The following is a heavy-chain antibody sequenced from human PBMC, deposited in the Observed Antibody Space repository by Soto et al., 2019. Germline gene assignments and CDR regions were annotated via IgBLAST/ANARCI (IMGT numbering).Heavy chain of an antibody. CDR3: ARDGRFPYGMDV. CDR2: ISYDGSNK. V-gene: IGHV3-30-3*01. CDR1: GFTFSSYA. D-gene: IGHD3-3*01. Sequence: QVQLVESGGGVVQPGRSLRLSCAASGFTFSSYAMHWVRQAPGKGLEWVAVISYDGSNKYYADSVKGRFTISRDNSKNPLYLQMNSLRAEDTAVYYCARDGRFPYGMDVWGQGPTVTVSS. J-gene: IGHJ6*02.